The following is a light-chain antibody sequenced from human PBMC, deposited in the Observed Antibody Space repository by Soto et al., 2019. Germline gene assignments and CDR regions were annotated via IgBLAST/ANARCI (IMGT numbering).Light chain of an antibody. CDR3: LQAAQSPLT. CDR1: QSLLQSNGNNH. CDR2: LAS. V-gene: IGKV2-28*01. J-gene: IGKJ5*01. Sequence: DLVLTQSPLSLPVTPGEPASISCRSSQSLLQSNGNNHVDWYLQRPGQSPQLLLYLASSRASGVPDRFSGSGSGTEFSLEISRVEAEDVGVYSCLQAAQSPLTFGQGTRLEIK.